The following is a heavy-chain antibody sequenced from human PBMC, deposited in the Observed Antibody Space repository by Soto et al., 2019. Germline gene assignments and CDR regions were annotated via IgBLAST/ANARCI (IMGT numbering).Heavy chain of an antibody. CDR3: AKKSCSSPGCPYVMDV. CDR1: GFNFNAYV. V-gene: IGHV3-23*01. J-gene: IGHJ6*04. Sequence: GGSLRLSCAASGFNFNAYVMNWVRQAPGKGLEWVSIISFTGDSRYYADSVKDRFTISRDNSQNTLYLQMNSLRAEDTAVYYCAKKSCSSPGCPYVMDVWGKGTTVTVSS. CDR2: ISFTGDSR. D-gene: IGHD2-2*01.